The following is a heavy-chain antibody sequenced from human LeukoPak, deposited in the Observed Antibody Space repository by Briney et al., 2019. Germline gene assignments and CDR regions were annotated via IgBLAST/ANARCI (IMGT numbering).Heavy chain of an antibody. CDR2: IIPIFGTA. D-gene: IGHD5-24*01. Sequence: GTSVKVSCKASGGTFSSYAISWVRQAPGQGLEWMGGIIPIFGTANYAQKFQGRVTITTDESTSTAYMELSSLRSEDTAVYYCAREAQGMATITGFVYWGQGTLVTVSS. CDR1: GGTFSSYA. CDR3: AREAQGMATITGFVY. V-gene: IGHV1-69*05. J-gene: IGHJ4*02.